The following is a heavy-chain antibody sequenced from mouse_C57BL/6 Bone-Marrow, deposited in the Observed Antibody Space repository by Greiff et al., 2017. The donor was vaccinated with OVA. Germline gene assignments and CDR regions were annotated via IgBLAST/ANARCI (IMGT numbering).Heavy chain of an antibody. D-gene: IGHD2-4*01. CDR2: ISSGGSYT. J-gene: IGHJ1*03. V-gene: IGHV5-6*01. CDR1: GFTFSSYG. Sequence: EVKVVESGGDLVKPGGSLKLSCAASGFTFSSYGMSWVRQTPDKRLEWVATISSGGSYTFYPDSVKGRFTISRDNAKNTLYLQMSSLKSEDTAMYYCARLAYDYPRYWYFDVWGTGTTVTVSS. CDR3: ARLAYDYPRYWYFDV.